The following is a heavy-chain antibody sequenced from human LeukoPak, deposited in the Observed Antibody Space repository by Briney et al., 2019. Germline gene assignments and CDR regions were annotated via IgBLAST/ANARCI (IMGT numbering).Heavy chain of an antibody. D-gene: IGHD5-24*01. J-gene: IGHJ4*02. CDR3: ARDTLSRGRWLQFLDFFEAPNPGLRSST. CDR2: IIPILGIA. CDR1: GGTFSSYA. Sequence: ASVKVSCKASGGTFSSYAISWVRQAPGQGLEWMGRIIPILGIANYAQKFQGRVTITADKSTSTPYMELSSLRSEDTAVYYCARDTLSRGRWLQFLDFFEAPNPGLRSSTGGQGTLVTVSS. V-gene: IGHV1-69*04.